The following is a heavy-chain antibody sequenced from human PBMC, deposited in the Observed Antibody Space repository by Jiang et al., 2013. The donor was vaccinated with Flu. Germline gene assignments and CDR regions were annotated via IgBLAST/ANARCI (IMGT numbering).Heavy chain of an antibody. V-gene: IGHV1-69*01. CDR2: IIPSFDTP. CDR3: ARDILRPPYHNALGNAY. Sequence: QSGAEVKKPGSSVKISCKASGGTFSKYAISWVRQAPGQGLEWMGGIIPSFDTPNYSQKFQGRLTITAGDVMNTAYMELDSLTSDDTAIYFCARDILRPPYHNALGNAYWGQGTLVIVSS. D-gene: IGHD3-16*01. CDR1: GGTFSKYA. J-gene: IGHJ4*02.